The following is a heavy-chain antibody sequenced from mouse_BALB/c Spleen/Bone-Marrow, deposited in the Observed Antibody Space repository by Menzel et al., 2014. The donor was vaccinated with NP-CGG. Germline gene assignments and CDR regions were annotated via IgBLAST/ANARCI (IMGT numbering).Heavy chain of an antibody. J-gene: IGHJ3*01. Sequence: QVQLQQSGPELVRPGASVKMSCKASGYTFTSYYTHWVKQRPGQGLEWIGWIYPGDGSTKYNEKFKGKTTLTADKSSSTAYMLLSSLTSEDSAIYFCARGDYYYGSSRAWFAYWGQGTLVTVSA. V-gene: IGHV1S56*01. CDR1: GYTFTSYY. CDR2: IYPGDGST. CDR3: ARGDYYYGSSRAWFAY. D-gene: IGHD1-1*01.